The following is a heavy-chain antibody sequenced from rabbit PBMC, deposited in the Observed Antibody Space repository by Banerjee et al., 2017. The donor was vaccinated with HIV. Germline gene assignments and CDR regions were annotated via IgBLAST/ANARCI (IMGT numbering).Heavy chain of an antibody. D-gene: IGHD1-1*01. CDR2: IDGGWSAGN. V-gene: IGHV1S45*01. Sequence: QEQLEESGGGLVKPEGSLTLTCKASGFPFSSYWMSWVRQAPGKGLEWIACIDGGWSAGNQYASWAKGRFTISKTSSTTVTLQMTSLTAADTATYFCARDGGGSSGYYFKLWGPGTLVTVS. CDR1: GFPFSSYW. CDR3: ARDGGGSSGYYFKL. J-gene: IGHJ4*01.